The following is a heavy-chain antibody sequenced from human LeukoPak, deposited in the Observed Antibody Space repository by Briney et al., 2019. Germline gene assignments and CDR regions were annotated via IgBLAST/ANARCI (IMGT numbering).Heavy chain of an antibody. CDR1: GGSISSGSYY. V-gene: IGHV4-39*01. CDR3: ARRTLMTSVTPADL. CDR2: IYYSGST. J-gene: IGHJ2*01. D-gene: IGHD4-17*01. Sequence: SETLSLTCTVSGGSISSGSYYWAWIRQPPGKGLEWIGTIYYSGSTYYTPSLKTRVTISIDTSKNQFSLRLSSVTAADTAIYYCARRTLMTSVTPADLWGRGTLVTVSS.